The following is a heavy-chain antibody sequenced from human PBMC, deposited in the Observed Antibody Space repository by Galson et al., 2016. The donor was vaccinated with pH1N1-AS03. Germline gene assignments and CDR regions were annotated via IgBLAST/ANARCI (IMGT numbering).Heavy chain of an antibody. J-gene: IGHJ6*02. D-gene: IGHD7-27*01. V-gene: IGHV1-46*01. Sequence: SVKVSCTASGYTFTSYYIHWVRQAPGQGREWMAIIHPRDSNTKYAQRFQGRFTMTRDKSKNTLYLELNSLTADDTAVYYCARVPWGLTGHYYAMDVWGQGTTVTVSS. CDR2: IHPRDSNT. CDR3: ARVPWGLTGHYYAMDV. CDR1: GYTFTSYY.